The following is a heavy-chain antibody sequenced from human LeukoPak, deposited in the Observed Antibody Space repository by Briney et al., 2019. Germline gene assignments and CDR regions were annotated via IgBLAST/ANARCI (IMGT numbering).Heavy chain of an antibody. CDR1: GYTFTGYY. D-gene: IGHD4-23*01. Sequence: GASVKVSCKASGYTFTGYYMHWVRQAPGQGLEWMGCINPNSGATNYAQKFQGRVTMTRDTSISTAYMELSRLRSDDTAVYYCARVKAYGGKRDAFDIWGQGTMVTVSS. V-gene: IGHV1-2*02. CDR3: ARVKAYGGKRDAFDI. CDR2: INPNSGAT. J-gene: IGHJ3*02.